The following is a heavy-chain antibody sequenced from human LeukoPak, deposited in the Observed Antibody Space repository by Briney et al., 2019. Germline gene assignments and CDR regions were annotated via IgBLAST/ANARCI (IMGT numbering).Heavy chain of an antibody. CDR3: ARPNYDFWSGYLPH. V-gene: IGHV1-2*02. Sequence: ASVKVSCKASGYTFTGCYMHWVRQAPGQGLEWMGWINPNSGGTNYAQKFQGRVTMTRDTSISTAYMELSRLRSDDTAVYYCARPNYDFWSGYLPHWGQGTLVTVSS. J-gene: IGHJ4*02. CDR1: GYTFTGCY. D-gene: IGHD3-3*01. CDR2: INPNSGGT.